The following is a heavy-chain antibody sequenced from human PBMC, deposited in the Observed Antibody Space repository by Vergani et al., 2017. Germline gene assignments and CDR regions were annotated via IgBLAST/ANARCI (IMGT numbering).Heavy chain of an antibody. Sequence: EVQLVQSGAEVKKPGESLKISCKGSGYSFTSYWIGWVRQMPGKGLEWMGIIHPGDSDTRYSPSFQGQVTISADKSISTAYLQWSSLKASDTAMYYCARRGYCSGGSCYFFDYWGQGTLVTVSS. D-gene: IGHD2-15*01. CDR2: IHPGDSDT. CDR1: GYSFTSYW. CDR3: ARRGYCSGGSCYFFDY. V-gene: IGHV5-51*01. J-gene: IGHJ4*02.